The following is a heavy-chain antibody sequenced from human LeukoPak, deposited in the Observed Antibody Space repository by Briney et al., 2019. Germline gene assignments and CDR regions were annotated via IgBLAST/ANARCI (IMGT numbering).Heavy chain of an antibody. Sequence: SETLSLTCTASGGSMSFYYWNWIRQSPGKGLEWIGYIYYTGSTKYNPSLQSRVTISVDKSENQFSLNLYSVTAADTAVYYCARVGYYDSSGYLDYWGQGTQVTVSS. D-gene: IGHD3-22*01. CDR3: ARVGYYDSSGYLDY. V-gene: IGHV4-59*01. J-gene: IGHJ4*02. CDR1: GGSMSFYY. CDR2: IYYTGST.